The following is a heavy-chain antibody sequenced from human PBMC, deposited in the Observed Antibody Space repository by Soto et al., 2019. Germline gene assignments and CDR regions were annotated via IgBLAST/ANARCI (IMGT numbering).Heavy chain of an antibody. Sequence: PGGSLRLSCAASGFTFSNYAMSWVRQAPGKGLEWVSAIGGGGVPTYHADSVKGRFTISRDNSKNTLYLQMNSLRAEDTAVYYCAKAEGPSGYYVSYFDYWGQGTLVTVSS. CDR3: AKAEGPSGYYVSYFDY. V-gene: IGHV3-23*01. CDR2: IGGGGVPT. J-gene: IGHJ4*02. D-gene: IGHD3-22*01. CDR1: GFTFSNYA.